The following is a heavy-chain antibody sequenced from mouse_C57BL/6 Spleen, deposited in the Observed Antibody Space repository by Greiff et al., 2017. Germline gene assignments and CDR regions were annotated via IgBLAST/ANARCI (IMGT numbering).Heavy chain of an antibody. V-gene: IGHV1-63*01. CDR2: IYPGGGYT. Sequence: VQLQQSGAELVRPGTSVKMSCKASGYTFTNYWIGWAKQRPGHGLEWIGDIYPGGGYTNYNEKFKGKATLTADKSSSTAYMQFSSLTSEDSAIYYCARSGDYDAGNYFDYWGQGTTLTVSS. D-gene: IGHD2-4*01. CDR3: ARSGDYDAGNYFDY. J-gene: IGHJ2*01. CDR1: GYTFTNYW.